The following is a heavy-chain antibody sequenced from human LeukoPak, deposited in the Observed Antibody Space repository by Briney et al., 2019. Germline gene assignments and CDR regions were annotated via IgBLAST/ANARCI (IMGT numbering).Heavy chain of an antibody. J-gene: IGHJ4*02. CDR3: ARAPLAGSWYFDY. V-gene: IGHV3-48*04. D-gene: IGHD6-13*01. CDR2: IGSSDSTI. Sequence: GGSLRLSCAASGFTFSTYSMNWVRQAPGKGLEWVSYIGSSDSTIYYADSVKGRFTISRDNAKNSLYLQMNSLRAEDTAVYYCARAPLAGSWYFDYWGQGTLVTVSP. CDR1: GFTFSTYS.